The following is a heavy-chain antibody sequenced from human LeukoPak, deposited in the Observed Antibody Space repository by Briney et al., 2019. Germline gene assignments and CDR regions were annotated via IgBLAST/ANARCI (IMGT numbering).Heavy chain of an antibody. V-gene: IGHV4-39*01. D-gene: IGHD3-22*01. Sequence: PSETLSLTCTVSGGSISSSSYYWGWIRQPAGKGLEWIGSIYYSGSTYYNPSLKSRVTISVDTSKNQFSLKLSSVTAADTAVYYCARQLTYYYDSSGYYYDYWGQGTLVTVSS. CDR2: IYYSGST. J-gene: IGHJ4*02. CDR1: GGSISSSSYY. CDR3: ARQLTYYYDSSGYYYDY.